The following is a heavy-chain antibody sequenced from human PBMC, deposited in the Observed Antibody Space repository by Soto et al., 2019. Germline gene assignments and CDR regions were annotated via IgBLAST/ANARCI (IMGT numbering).Heavy chain of an antibody. V-gene: IGHV3-23*01. J-gene: IGHJ4*02. Sequence: PGGSLRLSCVASGFTFSSYAMTWVRQAPGKGLEWVSAISGGDGSPSNADSVKGRFTISRDNSKSTLYLHMNSLRAYDTAAYYCAKWPTYNYDSLAFSGCDCWGRGTQVAVDS. D-gene: IGHD3-16*01. CDR2: ISGGDGSP. CDR1: GFTFSSYA. CDR3: AKWPTYNYDSLAFSGCDC.